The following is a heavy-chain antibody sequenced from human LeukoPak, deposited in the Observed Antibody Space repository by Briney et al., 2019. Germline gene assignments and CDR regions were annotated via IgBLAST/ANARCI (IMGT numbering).Heavy chain of an antibody. CDR2: ISYDGSNK. CDR3: ARDQRDYYDSSGYYY. CDR1: GFTFSSYA. Sequence: GTSLRLSCAASGFTFSSYAMHWVRQAPGKVLEWVAVISYDGSNKYYADSVKGRFTISRDNSKNTLYLQMSSLRAEDTAVYYCARDQRDYYDSSGYYYWGQGTLVTVSS. J-gene: IGHJ4*02. D-gene: IGHD3-22*01. V-gene: IGHV3-30-3*01.